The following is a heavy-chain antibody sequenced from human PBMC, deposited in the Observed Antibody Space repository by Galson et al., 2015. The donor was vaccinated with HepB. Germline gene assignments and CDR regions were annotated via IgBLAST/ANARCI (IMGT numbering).Heavy chain of an antibody. J-gene: IGHJ4*02. Sequence: TLSLTCTVSGGSINSDHYYWSWIRQQPGQGLEWIGYIYYSGSTYYNPSLKSRSTMSVDTSKNQFSMRLTSVTAADTAVYYCATITMGVVVINPWGRGTLVTVSS. CDR1: GGSINSDHYY. V-gene: IGHV4-31*03. D-gene: IGHD3-22*01. CDR2: IYYSGST. CDR3: ATITMGVVVINP.